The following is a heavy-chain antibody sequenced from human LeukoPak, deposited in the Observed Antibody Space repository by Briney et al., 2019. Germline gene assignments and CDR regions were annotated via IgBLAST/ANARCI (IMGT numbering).Heavy chain of an antibody. CDR2: INPNSGGT. D-gene: IGHD3-16*01. V-gene: IGHV1-2*02. J-gene: IGHJ6*03. CDR3: ASLPQPLITFDMDV. Sequence: VASVKVSCKASGYTFTGYYMHWVRQAPGQGLEWMGWINPNSGGTNYAQKFQGRVTMTRDTSISTAYMELSRLRSDDTAAYYCASLPQPLITFDMDVWGKGTTVTVSS. CDR1: GYTFTGYY.